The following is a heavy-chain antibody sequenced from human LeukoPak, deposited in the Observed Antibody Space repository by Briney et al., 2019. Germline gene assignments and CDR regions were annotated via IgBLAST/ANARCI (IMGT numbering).Heavy chain of an antibody. Sequence: GGSLRLSCAASGFTFSSYWMSWVRQAPGKGLEWVANIKQDGSEKYYVDSVKGRFTISRDNAKNSLYLQMNSLRAEDTAVYYSARDLAPYRFDPWGQGTLVTVSS. CDR3: ARDLAPYRFDP. J-gene: IGHJ5*02. V-gene: IGHV3-7*01. CDR1: GFTFSSYW. CDR2: IKQDGSEK.